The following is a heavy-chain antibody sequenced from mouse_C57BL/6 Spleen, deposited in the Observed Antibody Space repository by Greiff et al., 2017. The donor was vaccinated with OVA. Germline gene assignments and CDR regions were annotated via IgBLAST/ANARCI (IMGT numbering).Heavy chain of an antibody. Sequence: VKLMESGAELARPGASVKLSCKASGYTFTSYGISWVKQRTGQGLEWIGEIYPRSGNTYYNEKFKGKATLTADKSSSTAYMELRSLTSEDSAVYFCARSEDGYYYAMDYWGQGTSVTVSS. J-gene: IGHJ4*01. CDR1: GYTFTSYG. CDR2: IYPRSGNT. CDR3: ARSEDGYYYAMDY. V-gene: IGHV1-81*01. D-gene: IGHD2-3*01.